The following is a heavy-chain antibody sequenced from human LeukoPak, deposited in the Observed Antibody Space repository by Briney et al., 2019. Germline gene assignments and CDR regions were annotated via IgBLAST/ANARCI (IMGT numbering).Heavy chain of an antibody. V-gene: IGHV4-34*01. CDR3: ARHPCSSSTCNYYYGMDV. Sequence: PSETLSLTCAVYDRSFSGYYWSWIRQPPGKGLEWIGEINHSGSTNYNPSLKSRVTISLDTCKNQFSLRLSSVTAADTAMYYCARHPCSSSTCNYYYGMDVWGQGTTVTVSS. CDR1: DRSFSGYY. CDR2: INHSGST. D-gene: IGHD2-2*01. J-gene: IGHJ6*02.